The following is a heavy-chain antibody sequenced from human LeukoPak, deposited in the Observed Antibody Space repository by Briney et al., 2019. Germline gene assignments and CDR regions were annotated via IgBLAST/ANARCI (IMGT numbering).Heavy chain of an antibody. V-gene: IGHV4-59*01. D-gene: IGHD3-10*01. CDR1: GGSMSSYY. J-gene: IGHJ5*02. CDR3: ARADPNASGYFYRFNWFDP. Sequence: SETLSLTCTVSGGSMSSYYWNWVRQPPGKGLEWIGNVYSSGSTDYNPSLKSRVTISLDTSKFQFSLRLNSVTAADTAVYYCARADPNASGYFYRFNWFDPWGQGTLVTVSS. CDR2: VYSSGST.